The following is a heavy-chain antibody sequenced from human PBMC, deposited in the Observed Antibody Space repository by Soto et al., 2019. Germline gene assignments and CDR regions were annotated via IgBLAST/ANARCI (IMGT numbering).Heavy chain of an antibody. Sequence: PGESLKISCKGSGYSFTSYWIGWVRQMPGKGLEWMGRIDPSDSYTNYSPSFQGHVTISADKSISTAYLQWSSLKASDTAMYYCARHSGGNNNWFDPWGQGTLVTVSS. CDR2: IDPSDSYT. J-gene: IGHJ5*02. CDR3: ARHSGGNNNWFDP. CDR1: GYSFTSYW. D-gene: IGHD2-15*01. V-gene: IGHV5-10-1*01.